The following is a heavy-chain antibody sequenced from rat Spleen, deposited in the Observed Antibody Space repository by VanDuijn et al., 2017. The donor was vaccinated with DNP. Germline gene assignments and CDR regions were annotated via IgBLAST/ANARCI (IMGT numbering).Heavy chain of an antibody. V-gene: IGHV5-20*01. CDR3: IRWNSGHFDY. Sequence: EVQLVESGGDLVQPGRSLKLSCAASGFTFSDYYMAWVRQAPTKGLEWVASISYDGGNTYYRDSVKGRFTISRDDAKRSLYLQMDSLRSEDTATYYCIRWNSGHFDYWGQGVMVTVSS. D-gene: IGHD4-3*01. CDR1: GFTFSDYY. CDR2: ISYDGGNT. J-gene: IGHJ2*01.